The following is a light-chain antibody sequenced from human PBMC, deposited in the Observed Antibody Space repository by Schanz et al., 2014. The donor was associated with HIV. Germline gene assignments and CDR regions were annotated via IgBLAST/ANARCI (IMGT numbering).Light chain of an antibody. CDR3: QQYGSSRT. Sequence: EIVLTQSPGTLSLSPGERVTLSCRASQTVTNTYLAWYQQRPGQSPRLLIYGASSRATGIPDRFSGSGSGTDFTLTISRLEPEDFAVYYCQQYGSSRTFGQGTKVEIK. J-gene: IGKJ1*01. CDR1: QTVTNTY. V-gene: IGKV3-20*01. CDR2: GAS.